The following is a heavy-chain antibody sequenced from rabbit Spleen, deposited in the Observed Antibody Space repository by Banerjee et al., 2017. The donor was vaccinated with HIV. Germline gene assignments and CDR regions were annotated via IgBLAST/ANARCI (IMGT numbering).Heavy chain of an antibody. D-gene: IGHD6-1*01. Sequence: QEQLVESGGGLVKPEGSLTLTCKASGFSFNEFSFNSGYDMCWVRQAPGKGLEWVACAYAGSSDSTYSATWAKGRFTISKTSSTTVTLQMTSLTAADTATYFCARDTASSFSSYGMDLWGQGTLVTVS. CDR1: GFSFNEFSFNSGYD. CDR3: ARDTASSFSSYGMDL. CDR2: AYAGSSDST. J-gene: IGHJ6*01. V-gene: IGHV1S45*01.